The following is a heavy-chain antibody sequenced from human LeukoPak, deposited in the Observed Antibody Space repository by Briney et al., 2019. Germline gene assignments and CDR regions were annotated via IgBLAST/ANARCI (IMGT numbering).Heavy chain of an antibody. CDR1: GFTFNSYA. CDR2: ISSSGGST. D-gene: IGHD6-6*01. V-gene: IGHV3-23*01. Sequence: GGSLRLSCAASGFTFNSYAMSWVRQAPGKGLEWVSGISSSGGSTYYADSVKGRFTISRDNSKNTLNLQMNSLRAEDTAVYYCCAVASRPFRPDYWGQGTLVTVSS. CDR3: CAVASRPFRPDY. J-gene: IGHJ4*02.